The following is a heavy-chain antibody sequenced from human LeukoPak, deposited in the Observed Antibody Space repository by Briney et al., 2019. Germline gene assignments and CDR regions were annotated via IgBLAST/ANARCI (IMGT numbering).Heavy chain of an antibody. CDR3: ARAPLGYCSGGSCYSRGGWYFDL. D-gene: IGHD2-15*01. Sequence: PSETLSLTCTVSGGSISSYYWSWIRQPAGKGLEWIGRIYTSGSTNYNPSLKSRVTMSVDTSKNQFSLKLSSETAADTAVYYCARAPLGYCSGGSCYSRGGWYFDLWGRGTLVTVSS. V-gene: IGHV4-4*07. J-gene: IGHJ2*01. CDR2: IYTSGST. CDR1: GGSISSYY.